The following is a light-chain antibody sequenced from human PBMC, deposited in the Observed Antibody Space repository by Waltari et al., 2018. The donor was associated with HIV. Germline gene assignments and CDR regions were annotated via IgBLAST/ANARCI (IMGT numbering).Light chain of an antibody. Sequence: DIVMTQSPDSLVVSLGERATINCKSSQSVLHSSNRNNYLAWHQQKPGQPPKLLIYWASSRGSGVPDRFSGSGSGTDFTLTISSLQTEDVAVYYCQQYFSNPRTFGQGTKVEIK. CDR3: QQYFSNPRT. J-gene: IGKJ1*01. CDR1: QSVLHSSNRNNY. CDR2: WAS. V-gene: IGKV4-1*01.